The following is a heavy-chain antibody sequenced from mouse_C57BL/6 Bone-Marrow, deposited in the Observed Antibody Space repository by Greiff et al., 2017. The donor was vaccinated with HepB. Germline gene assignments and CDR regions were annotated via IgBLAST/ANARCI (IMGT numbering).Heavy chain of an antibody. CDR2: ISDGGSYT. D-gene: IGHD2-2*01. CDR1: GFTFSSYA. V-gene: IGHV5-4*01. Sequence: EVQRVESGGGLVKPGGSLKLSCAASGFTFSSYAMSWVRQTPEKRLEWVATISDGGSYTYYPDNVKGRFTISRDNAKNNLYLQMSHLKSEDTALYYCARYLYGYDWFAYWGQGTLVTVSA. J-gene: IGHJ3*01. CDR3: ARYLYGYDWFAY.